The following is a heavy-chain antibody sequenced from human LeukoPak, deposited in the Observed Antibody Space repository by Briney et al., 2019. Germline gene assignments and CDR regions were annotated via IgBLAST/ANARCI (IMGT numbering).Heavy chain of an antibody. CDR3: ASTGDIGYCSSTSCCFDY. V-gene: IGHV3-53*01. CDR2: IYSGGST. Sequence: GGSLRLSCTASRFVFSDYYMTWIRQAPGKGLECVSVIYSGGSTYYADSVKGRFTISRDNSKNTLYLQMNSLRAEDTAVYFCASTGDIGYCSSTSCCFDYWGQGILVTVSS. CDR1: RFVFSDYY. D-gene: IGHD2-2*01. J-gene: IGHJ4*02.